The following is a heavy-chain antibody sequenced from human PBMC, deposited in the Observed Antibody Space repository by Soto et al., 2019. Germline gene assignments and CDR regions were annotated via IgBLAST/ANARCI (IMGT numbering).Heavy chain of an antibody. Sequence: EVQLVESGGGLVQPGGSLRLSCVASGFTFKTNWIHWIRQGPGKGLLWVSRINGDGTITTYADAVRGRFTVSRDNAKNTMYLQMNSLSVEDTATYYCSRDLRVGLAGPRVWGQGTLVVVSS. D-gene: IGHD1-26*01. J-gene: IGHJ4*02. CDR2: INGDGTIT. CDR3: SRDLRVGLAGPRV. CDR1: GFTFKTNW. V-gene: IGHV3-74*01.